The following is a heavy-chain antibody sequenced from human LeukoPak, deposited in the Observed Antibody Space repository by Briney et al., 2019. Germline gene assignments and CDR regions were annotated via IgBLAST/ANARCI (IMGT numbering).Heavy chain of an antibody. Sequence: ASVKVSCKASGYTFTSYGISWVRQAPGQGLEWMGWISAYNGNTNYAQKLQGRVTMTTDTSTSTAYMELRRLRSDDTAVYYCARDLWSYYYGSGSYRYYYYYGMDVWGQGTTVTVSS. CDR1: GYTFTSYG. CDR3: ARDLWSYYYGSGSYRYYYYYGMDV. CDR2: ISAYNGNT. D-gene: IGHD3-10*01. J-gene: IGHJ6*02. V-gene: IGHV1-18*01.